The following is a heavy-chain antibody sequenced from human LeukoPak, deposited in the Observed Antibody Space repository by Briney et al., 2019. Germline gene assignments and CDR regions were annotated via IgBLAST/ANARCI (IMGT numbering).Heavy chain of an antibody. J-gene: IGHJ5*02. Sequence: APVKVSCKAPGYTFTSYYMHWVRQAPGQGLEWMGIINPSGGSTSYAQKFQGRVTMTRDTSTSTVYMELSSLRSEDTAVYYCARAKGYCSGGSCYQVYNWFDPWGQGTLVTVSS. CDR1: GYTFTSYY. D-gene: IGHD2-15*01. CDR2: INPSGGST. V-gene: IGHV1-46*01. CDR3: ARAKGYCSGGSCYQVYNWFDP.